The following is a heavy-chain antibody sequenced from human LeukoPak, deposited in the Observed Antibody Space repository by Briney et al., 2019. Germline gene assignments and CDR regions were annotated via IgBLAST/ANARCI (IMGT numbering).Heavy chain of an antibody. J-gene: IGHJ6*02. CDR1: GFTFSSYG. CDR3: AKNSIAAAGTYYYYYGMDV. V-gene: IGHV3-30*18. D-gene: IGHD6-13*01. Sequence: GRSLRLSCAASGFTFSSYGMHWVRQAPGKGLEWVAVISYDGSNKYYADSVKGRFTISRDNSKNTLYLEMNSLRAEDTAVYYCAKNSIAAAGTYYYYYGMDVWGQGTTVTVSS. CDR2: ISYDGSNK.